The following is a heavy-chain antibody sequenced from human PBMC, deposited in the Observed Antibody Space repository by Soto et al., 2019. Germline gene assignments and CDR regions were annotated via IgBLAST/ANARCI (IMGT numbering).Heavy chain of an antibody. Sequence: LRLSCAASGFTFSSYGMHWVRQAPGKGLEWVAVVWYDGSNKYYADSVKGRFTISRDNSKNTLYLQMNSLRAEDTAVYYCARDAAEKGLLQYYYGMDVWGQGTTVTVSS. D-gene: IGHD3-22*01. V-gene: IGHV3-33*01. J-gene: IGHJ6*02. CDR2: VWYDGSNK. CDR3: ARDAAEKGLLQYYYGMDV. CDR1: GFTFSSYG.